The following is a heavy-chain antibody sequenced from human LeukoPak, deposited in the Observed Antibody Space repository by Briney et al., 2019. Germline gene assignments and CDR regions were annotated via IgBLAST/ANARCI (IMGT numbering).Heavy chain of an antibody. CDR3: ARDRSSSFF. CDR2: IRTDNGNT. D-gene: IGHD6-6*01. J-gene: IGHJ4*02. CDR1: GYAFTNYG. Sequence: GASVKVSCKASGYAFTNYGISWVRQAPGQGLEWMGWIRTDNGNTDYAQKFQGRVTMTTGTSTSTAYMELRSLRSDDTAVYYCARDRSSSFFWGQGTLVTVSS. V-gene: IGHV1-18*01.